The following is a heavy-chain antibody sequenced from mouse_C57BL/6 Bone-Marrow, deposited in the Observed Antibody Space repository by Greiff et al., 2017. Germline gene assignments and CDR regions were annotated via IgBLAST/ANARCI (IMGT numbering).Heavy chain of an antibody. J-gene: IGHJ3*01. V-gene: IGHV5-6*01. Sequence: EVQGVESGGDLVKPGGSLKLSCAASGFTFSSYGMSWVRQTPDKRLEWVATISSGGSYTYYPDSVKGRFTISRDNAKNTLYLQMSSLKSEDTAMYYCARPDGYYLAWFAYWGQGTLVTVSA. D-gene: IGHD2-3*01. CDR3: ARPDGYYLAWFAY. CDR1: GFTFSSYG. CDR2: ISSGGSYT.